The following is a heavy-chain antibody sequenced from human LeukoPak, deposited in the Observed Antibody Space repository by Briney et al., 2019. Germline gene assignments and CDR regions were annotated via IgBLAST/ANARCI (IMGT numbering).Heavy chain of an antibody. CDR1: GVSISSYY. CDR3: ASLVVPVAFDY. D-gene: IGHD2-2*01. Sequence: PSETLSLTCTVSGVSISSYYWSWIRQPPGKGLEWIGYIYYSGSTNYNPSLKSRVTISVDTSKNQFSLKLSSVTAADTAVYYCASLVVPVAFDYWGQGTLVTVSS. V-gene: IGHV4-59*01. CDR2: IYYSGST. J-gene: IGHJ4*02.